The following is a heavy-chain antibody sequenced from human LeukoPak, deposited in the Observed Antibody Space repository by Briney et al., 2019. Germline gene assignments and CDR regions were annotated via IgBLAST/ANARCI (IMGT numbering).Heavy chain of an antibody. CDR2: ISYDGSNK. CDR1: GFTFSSYA. CDR3: ARADKLPLGYFDL. Sequence: PGRSLRLSCAASGFTFSSYAMHWVRLAPGKGLEWVAVISYDGSNKYYADSVKGRFTISRDNSKNTLYLQMNSLRAEDTAVYYCARADKLPLGYFDLWGRGTLVTVSS. V-gene: IGHV3-30*04. J-gene: IGHJ2*01.